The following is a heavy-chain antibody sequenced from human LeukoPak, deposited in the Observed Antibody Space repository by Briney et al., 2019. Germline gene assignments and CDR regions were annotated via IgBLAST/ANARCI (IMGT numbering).Heavy chain of an antibody. J-gene: IGHJ6*03. Sequence: GASVKVSCXASGYTFTSYYMHWVRQAPGQGLEWMGIINPSGGSTSYAQKFQGRVTMTRDTSTSTVYMELSSLRSEDTAVYYCASQERGSGSYGRRGYYYYMDVWGKGTTVTVSS. CDR2: INPSGGST. D-gene: IGHD3-10*01. CDR1: GYTFTSYY. V-gene: IGHV1-46*03. CDR3: ASQERGSGSYGRRGYYYYMDV.